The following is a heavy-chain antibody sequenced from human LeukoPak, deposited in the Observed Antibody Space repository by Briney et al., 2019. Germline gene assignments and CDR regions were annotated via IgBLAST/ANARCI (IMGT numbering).Heavy chain of an antibody. CDR3: ARDGSYSGSGSPSYY. V-gene: IGHV3-21*04. J-gene: IGHJ4*02. CDR2: ISRSTTYI. D-gene: IGHD3-10*01. Sequence: GESLRLSCAASGFPFSSYTMNWVRQAPGKGLEWVSSISRSTTYIYYADSVKGRFTISRDNAKNSLYLLMNSLRAEDTAVYYCARDGSYSGSGSPSYYWGQGTLVTVSS. CDR1: GFPFSSYT.